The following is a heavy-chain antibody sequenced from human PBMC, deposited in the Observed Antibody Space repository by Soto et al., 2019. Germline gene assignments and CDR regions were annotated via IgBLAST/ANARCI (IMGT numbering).Heavy chain of an antibody. CDR1: GFTFSDSW. J-gene: IGHJ6*02. CDR3: ASLGRHG. D-gene: IGHD3-16*01. V-gene: IGHV3-7*01. CDR2: INQDGSGK. Sequence: GGSLRLSSAASGFTFSDSWMDWARQVPGKGPEWVANINQDGSGKNYVDSVKGRFTISRDNAKNSLYLQMNSLRAEDTAVYYCASLGRHGWGQGTTVTVSS.